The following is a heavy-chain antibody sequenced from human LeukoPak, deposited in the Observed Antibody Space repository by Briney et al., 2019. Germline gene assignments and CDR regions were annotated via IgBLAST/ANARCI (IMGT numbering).Heavy chain of an antibody. J-gene: IGHJ2*01. D-gene: IGHD3-22*01. V-gene: IGHV3-74*01. CDR3: ARVSSGYYYGWYFDL. CDR1: GFTFSSYW. CDR2: INSDGSST. Sequence: GGSLRLSCAASGFTFSSYWMHWVRQAPGKALVWVSRINSDGSSTSYADSVKGRFTISRDNAKNTLYLQMNSLRAEDTAVYYCARVSSGYYYGWYFDLWGRGTLVTVSS.